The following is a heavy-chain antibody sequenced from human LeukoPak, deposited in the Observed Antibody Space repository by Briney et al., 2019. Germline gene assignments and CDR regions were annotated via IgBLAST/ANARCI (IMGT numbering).Heavy chain of an antibody. CDR1: GFTFSNYW. Sequence: TGGSLRLSCAASGFTFSNYWMHWVRQAPGKGLVWVSRVNRDGGSTGYADSMKGRFAISRDNAKNTLYLQMSGLRAEDTAVYYCARGFDSSGEDYWGQGTLVTVSS. D-gene: IGHD3-22*01. V-gene: IGHV3-74*01. CDR2: VNRDGGST. CDR3: ARGFDSSGEDY. J-gene: IGHJ4*02.